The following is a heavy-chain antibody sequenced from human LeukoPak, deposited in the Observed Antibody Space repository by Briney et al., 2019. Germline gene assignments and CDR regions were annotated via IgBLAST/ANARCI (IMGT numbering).Heavy chain of an antibody. V-gene: IGHV3-23*01. D-gene: IGHD4-23*01. CDR2: ISGSGGST. Sequence: GGSLRLSCAASGFTFSSYAMSWVRQAPGKGLEWVSAISGSGGSTYYTGSVEGRFSISRDDSKNTLYLQMNSLRADDTALYYCARAYGNNGMDVWGQGTTVAISS. CDR1: GFTFSSYA. J-gene: IGHJ6*02. CDR3: ARAYGNNGMDV.